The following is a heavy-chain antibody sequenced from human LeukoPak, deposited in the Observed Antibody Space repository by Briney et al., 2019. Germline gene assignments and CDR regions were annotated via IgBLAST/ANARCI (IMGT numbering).Heavy chain of an antibody. CDR3: ARGLDSYGNK. Sequence: ASVTVSFKASGYTFTIYDINWVRQATGQGLEWMGWMNPNSGNTGYAQKFQGRVTMTRNTSISTAYMELSSLRSEDTAVYFCARGLDSYGNKWGQGTRVTVSS. CDR2: MNPNSGNT. CDR1: GYTFTIYD. J-gene: IGHJ4*02. V-gene: IGHV1-8*01. D-gene: IGHD5-18*01.